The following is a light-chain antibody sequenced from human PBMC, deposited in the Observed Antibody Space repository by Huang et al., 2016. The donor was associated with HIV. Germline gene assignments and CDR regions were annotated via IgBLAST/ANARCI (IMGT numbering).Light chain of an antibody. CDR3: QQTHTTPWT. V-gene: IGKV1-39*01. J-gene: IGKJ1*01. CDR2: GSS. Sequence: DLHMTQSPSSLPAIVGDRVTITCRASQRISTYLNWYQQKPGEAPALLIYGSSTLQSGVPSTFSGSGSGTHFTLTITSLRPEDFATYYCQQTHTTPWTFGPGTKVEFK. CDR1: QRISTY.